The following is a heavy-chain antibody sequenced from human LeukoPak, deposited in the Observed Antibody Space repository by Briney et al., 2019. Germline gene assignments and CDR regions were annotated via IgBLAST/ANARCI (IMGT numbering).Heavy chain of an antibody. Sequence: GASVKVSCKASGYTFTSYDINWVRQATGQGLEWMGWMNPNSGNTGYAQKFQGRVTMTRNTSISTAYMELSSLRSEGTAVYYCARVASSGYSYGSYYNWFDPWGQGTLVTVSS. V-gene: IGHV1-8*01. CDR3: ARVASSGYSYGSYYNWFDP. D-gene: IGHD5-18*01. CDR2: MNPNSGNT. CDR1: GYTFTSYD. J-gene: IGHJ5*02.